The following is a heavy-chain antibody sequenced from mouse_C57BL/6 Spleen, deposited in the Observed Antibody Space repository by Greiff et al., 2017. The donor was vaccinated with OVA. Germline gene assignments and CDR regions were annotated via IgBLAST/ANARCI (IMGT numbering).Heavy chain of an antibody. V-gene: IGHV1-19*01. CDR2: INPYNGGT. CDR3: ARRRWLLLLMDY. J-gene: IGHJ4*01. CDR1: GYTFTDYY. Sequence: VQLQQSGPVLVKPGASVKMSCKASGYTFTDYYMNWVKQSHGKSLEWIGVINPYNGGTSYNQKFKGKATLTVDKSSSTAYMELNSLTSEDSAVYYCARRRWLLLLMDYWGQGTSVTVSS. D-gene: IGHD2-3*01.